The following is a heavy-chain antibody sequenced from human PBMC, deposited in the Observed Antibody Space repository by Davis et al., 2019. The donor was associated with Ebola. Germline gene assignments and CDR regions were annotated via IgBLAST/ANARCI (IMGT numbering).Heavy chain of an antibody. V-gene: IGHV4-4*07. CDR1: GGSISSYY. CDR3: ASNSGYCSGGSCYSDYYYYMDV. D-gene: IGHD2-15*01. CDR2: IYTSGST. Sequence: PSETLSLTCTVSGGSISSYYWSWIRQPAGKGLEWIGRIYTSGSTNYNPSLKSRVTISVDTSKNQFSLKLSSVTAADPAVYYCASNSGYCSGGSCYSDYYYYMDVWGKGTTVTVSS. J-gene: IGHJ6*03.